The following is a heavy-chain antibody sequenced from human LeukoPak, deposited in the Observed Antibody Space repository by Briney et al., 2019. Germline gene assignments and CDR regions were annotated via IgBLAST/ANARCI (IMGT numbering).Heavy chain of an antibody. V-gene: IGHV4-61*02. CDR2: IYTSGST. D-gene: IGHD2-8*01. Sequence: SQTLSLTCTVSGGSISSGSYYWSWIRQPAGKGLKWIGRIYTSGSTNYNPSLKSRVTISVDTSKNQFSLKLSSVTAADTAVYYCARRRPTFLVYAKNYSFDYWGQGTLVTVSS. J-gene: IGHJ4*02. CDR1: GGSISSGSYY. CDR3: ARRRPTFLVYAKNYSFDY.